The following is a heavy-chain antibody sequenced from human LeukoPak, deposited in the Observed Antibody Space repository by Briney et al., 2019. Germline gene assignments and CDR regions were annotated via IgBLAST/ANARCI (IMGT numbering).Heavy chain of an antibody. J-gene: IGHJ6*02. CDR3: VRAARESPDNYYYGLDA. CDR1: GFTFSDHY. Sequence: GGSLRLSCAASGFTFSDHYMDWVRQAPGKGLEWVGRTRNKPKGHSTEYAASVKGRFTISRDDSRNSLYLQMNSLKNEDTAVYFCVRAARESPDNYYYGLDAWGQGTTVTVSS. V-gene: IGHV3-72*01. CDR2: TRNKPKGHST.